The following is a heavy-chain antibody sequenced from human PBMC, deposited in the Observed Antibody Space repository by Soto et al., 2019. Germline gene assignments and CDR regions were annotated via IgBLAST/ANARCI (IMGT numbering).Heavy chain of an antibody. CDR1: GFIFSSYS. Sequence: GGSLRLSCAASGFIFSSYSMNWVRQAPGKGLEWVSSISSSSTYIYFADSVQGRFTNSRDNAKNSLSLEMNSLRAEDTAVYYCARLAGQGHYYIGVRGRGTTVPL. J-gene: IGHJ6*03. CDR3: ARLAGQGHYYIGV. D-gene: IGHD3-10*01. CDR2: ISSSSTYI. V-gene: IGHV3-21*01.